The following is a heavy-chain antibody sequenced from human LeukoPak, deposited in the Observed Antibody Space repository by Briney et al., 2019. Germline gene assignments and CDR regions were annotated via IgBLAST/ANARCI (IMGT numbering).Heavy chain of an antibody. CDR2: ISAYNGNT. CDR3: ASSGEYSSSSPYYFDY. V-gene: IGHV1-18*01. J-gene: IGHJ4*02. D-gene: IGHD6-6*01. CDR1: GYTFTSYG. Sequence: ASVKVSCKASGYTFTSYGISWVRQAPGQGLEWMGWISAYNGNTNYAQKFQGRVTITTDESASTAYMELSSLRSEDTAVYYCASSGEYSSSSPYYFDYWGQGTLVTVSS.